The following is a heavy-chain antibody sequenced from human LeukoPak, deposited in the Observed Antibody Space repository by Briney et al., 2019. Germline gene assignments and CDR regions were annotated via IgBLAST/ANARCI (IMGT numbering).Heavy chain of an antibody. J-gene: IGHJ6*04. Sequence: AVSLSRAASGFIHGDHAMSGVGQARGKGREGVGFIRSKGYRRTTEYAPSVKGRFTIPRDESNSIAYLQMNSLKPDETALYYCRTGPIQLWLHYGMYVWGTGKPVSLSS. D-gene: IGHD5-18*01. CDR1: GFIHGDHA. CDR2: IRSKGYRRTT. V-gene: IGHV3-49*04. CDR3: RTGPIQLWLHYGMYV.